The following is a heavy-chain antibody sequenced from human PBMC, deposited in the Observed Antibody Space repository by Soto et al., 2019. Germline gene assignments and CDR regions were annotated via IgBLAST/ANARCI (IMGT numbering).Heavy chain of an antibody. D-gene: IGHD3-22*01. V-gene: IGHV3-7*03. CDR3: ARDRERVTVNGGIALGAMEV. J-gene: IGHJ6*02. CDR1: GFTFNYYW. Sequence: GGSLRLSCAASGFTFNYYWMTWVRQAPGKGLEWVANVKPDGSATFYADSLKGRFTISRDNAKDSVSLQMDSLRADDTAVYYCARDRERVTVNGGIALGAMEVWGHGTTVTVSS. CDR2: VKPDGSAT.